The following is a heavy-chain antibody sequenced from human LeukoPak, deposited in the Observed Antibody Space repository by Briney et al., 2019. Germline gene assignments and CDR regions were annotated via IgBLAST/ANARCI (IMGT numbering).Heavy chain of an antibody. CDR1: GYTFTSYG. D-gene: IGHD1-26*01. V-gene: IGHV1-18*01. J-gene: IGHJ6*02. CDR3: ARALWEQIVSYYYGMDV. Sequence: GASVKVSCKASGYTFTSYGISWVRPAPGQGLEWMGWISAYNGNTNYAQKLQGRVTMTTDTSTSTAYMELRSLRSDDTAVYYCARALWEQIVSYYYGMDVWGQGTTVTVSS. CDR2: ISAYNGNT.